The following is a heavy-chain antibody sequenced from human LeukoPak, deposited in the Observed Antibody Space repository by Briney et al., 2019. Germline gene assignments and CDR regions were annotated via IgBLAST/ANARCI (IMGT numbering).Heavy chain of an antibody. D-gene: IGHD3-9*01. CDR3: ARGTGVDYDILTGYLDYFDY. CDR1: GFTFSSSA. V-gene: IGHV3-30*02. J-gene: IGHJ4*02. Sequence: GGSLRLSCAASGFTFSSSAMHWVRQAPGKGLAWVAFIGHEGTYNHYADSVKGRFTISRDNSKSTLYLQMNSLRAEDTAVYYCARGTGVDYDILTGYLDYFDYWGQGTLVTVSS. CDR2: IGHEGTYN.